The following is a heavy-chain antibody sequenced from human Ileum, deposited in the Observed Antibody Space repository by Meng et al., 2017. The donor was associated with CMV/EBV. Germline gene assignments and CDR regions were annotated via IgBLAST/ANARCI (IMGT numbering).Heavy chain of an antibody. CDR3: ARLDSFGVVISRDY. CDR1: RYTFTDYY. J-gene: IGHJ4*02. Sequence: ASRYTFTDYYMHWVRQAPGQGLEWMGWINPNSGGTNYAQSFQGRLTMTTDTSITTAYMEMNRLRPDDTGVYFCARLDSFGVVISRDYWGQGSLVTVSS. D-gene: IGHD3-3*01. V-gene: IGHV1-2*02. CDR2: INPNSGGT.